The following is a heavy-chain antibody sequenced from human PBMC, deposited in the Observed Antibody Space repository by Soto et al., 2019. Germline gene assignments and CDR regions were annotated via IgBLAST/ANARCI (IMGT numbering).Heavy chain of an antibody. J-gene: IGHJ6*02. CDR3: VGQPTVGSYYDLWSYYYYYAMDV. D-gene: IGHD3-10*01. CDR2: IYYSGST. CDR1: GGSISSYY. Sequence: PSETLSLTCTVSGGSISSYYWSWIRQPPGKGLEWIGYIYYSGSTNYNPSLKSRVTIPLDTSKNHFSLKLSSVTAADTAVYYCVGQPTVGSYYDLWSYYYYYAMDVWGQGTTVTVSS. V-gene: IGHV4-59*08.